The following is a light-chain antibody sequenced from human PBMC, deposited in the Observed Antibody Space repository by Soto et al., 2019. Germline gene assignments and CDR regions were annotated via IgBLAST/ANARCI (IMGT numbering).Light chain of an antibody. CDR1: QSVSND. V-gene: IGKV3-15*01. CDR2: AAS. J-gene: IGKJ1*01. Sequence: EIVMTQSPATVSVSPGERATLSCRASQSVSNDLAWYQQKPGQAPRLLIYAASTRATGIPARFSGSGSGTEFTLTISSLQSEDFAVYYCQQYGSSRGWTFGQGTKVDIK. CDR3: QQYGSSRGWT.